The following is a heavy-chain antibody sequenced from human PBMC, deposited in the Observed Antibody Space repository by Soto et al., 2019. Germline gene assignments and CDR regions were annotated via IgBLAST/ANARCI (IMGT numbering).Heavy chain of an antibody. V-gene: IGHV4-39*01. CDR3: AGRRAGDYYFDS. CDR1: GGSVSSSSYY. J-gene: IGHJ4*02. D-gene: IGHD1-26*01. CDR2: IYYTRST. Sequence: KTSETLSLTCSVSGGSVSSSSYYWGWVRQPPGKGLEWIGTIYYTRSTSYSPSLKSRVTISVDTSKTQFSLNLNSVTAADTAVYYCAGRRAGDYYFDSWGQGTLVTVSS.